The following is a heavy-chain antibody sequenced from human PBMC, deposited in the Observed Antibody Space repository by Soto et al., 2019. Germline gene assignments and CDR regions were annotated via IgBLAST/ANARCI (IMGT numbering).Heavy chain of an antibody. J-gene: IGHJ4*02. D-gene: IGHD5-18*01. CDR3: ATVTDMVAGPFDY. Sequence: ASVKVSCKASGYTFTSYSIHWVRQAPGQRLEWMGWVNAGNGNTKYSQKFQGRLTITRDTSASTAYLELSSLISEDMAVIYCATVTDMVAGPFDYWGQGTQVTVSS. CDR1: GYTFTSYS. V-gene: IGHV1-3*03. CDR2: VNAGNGNT.